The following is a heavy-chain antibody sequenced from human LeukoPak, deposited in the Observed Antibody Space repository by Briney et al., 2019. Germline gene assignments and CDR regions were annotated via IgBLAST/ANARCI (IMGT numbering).Heavy chain of an antibody. V-gene: IGHV3-23*01. J-gene: IGHJ1*01. Sequence: PGGSLRLSCAASGFTFSSYGMSWVRQAPGKGLEWVSAISGSDGSTYYADSVKGRFTISRDNSKNTLYLQMNSLRAEDTAVYYCAKEIYGDSTGGRFQHWGQGTLVTVSS. D-gene: IGHD4-17*01. CDR3: AKEIYGDSTGGRFQH. CDR1: GFTFSSYG. CDR2: ISGSDGST.